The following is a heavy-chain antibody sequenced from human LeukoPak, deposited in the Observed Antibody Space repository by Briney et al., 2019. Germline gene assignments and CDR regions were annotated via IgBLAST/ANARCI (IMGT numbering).Heavy chain of an antibody. J-gene: IGHJ4*02. Sequence: VASVKVSCKASGGTFSSYAISWVRQAPGQGREWMGRIIPIFGTANYAQKFQGRVTITTDESTSTAYMELSSLRSEDTAVYYCAQTYYYDSSGYYPLDYWGKGTLVTVSS. CDR1: GGTFSSYA. D-gene: IGHD3-22*01. CDR3: AQTYYYDSSGYYPLDY. V-gene: IGHV1-69*05. CDR2: IIPIFGTA.